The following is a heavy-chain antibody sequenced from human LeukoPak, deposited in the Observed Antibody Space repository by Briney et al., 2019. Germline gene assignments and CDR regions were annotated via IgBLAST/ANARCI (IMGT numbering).Heavy chain of an antibody. J-gene: IGHJ4*02. CDR1: GFSFSGPW. Sequence: GGSLRLSCTASGFSFSGPWMHWARQLPGKGLVWVSRISPTGSTTSYADSVKGRFTVSRDNAKNTLYLQVNNLRAEDTAVYYCARGPNSNWSGLDFWGQGTLLTVSS. V-gene: IGHV3-74*01. CDR3: ARGPNSNWSGLDF. D-gene: IGHD6-6*01. CDR2: ISPTGSTT.